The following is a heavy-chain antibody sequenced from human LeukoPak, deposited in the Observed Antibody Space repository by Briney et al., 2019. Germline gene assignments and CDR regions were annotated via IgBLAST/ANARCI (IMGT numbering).Heavy chain of an antibody. Sequence: GGSLRLSCAASGFTFSSYAMSWVRQAPGKGLEWVSAISGSGGSTYYADSVKGRFTISRDNAKNSLYLQMNSLRAEDTAVYYCARDYGGSYYVRPDAFDIWGQGTMVTVSS. J-gene: IGHJ3*02. D-gene: IGHD1-26*01. CDR2: ISGSGGST. V-gene: IGHV3-23*01. CDR1: GFTFSSYA. CDR3: ARDYGGSYYVRPDAFDI.